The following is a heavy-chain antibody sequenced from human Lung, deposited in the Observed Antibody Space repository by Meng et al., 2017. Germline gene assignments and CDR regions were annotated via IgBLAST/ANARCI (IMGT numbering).Heavy chain of an antibody. CDR1: GVTFSGSD. Sequence: GESLKISCAVSGVTFSGSDIHWVRQASGKGLEWVGRIETKPNNYATSYGESLRGRLTISRDDSKNMAYLQMNSLETEDTALYYCTIYTRGPIWGQGSMVTVSS. CDR3: TIYTRGPI. CDR2: IETKPNNYAT. D-gene: IGHD4-11*01. J-gene: IGHJ3*02. V-gene: IGHV3-73*01.